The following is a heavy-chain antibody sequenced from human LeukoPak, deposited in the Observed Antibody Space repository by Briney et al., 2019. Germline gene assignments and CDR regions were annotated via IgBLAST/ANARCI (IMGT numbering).Heavy chain of an antibody. V-gene: IGHV1-2*02. J-gene: IGHJ4*02. D-gene: IGHD3-22*01. CDR1: GYTFTDHY. Sequence: ASVKVSCKPSGYTFTDHYIHWVRQAPGQGLESMGWIDPNIGNTNYAQKFQGRVTMTRDTSSGTAYIELSRLRSDDTAVYYCARAGHNSESGGYDYWGQGTLVTVSS. CDR2: IDPNIGNT. CDR3: ARAGHNSESGGYDY.